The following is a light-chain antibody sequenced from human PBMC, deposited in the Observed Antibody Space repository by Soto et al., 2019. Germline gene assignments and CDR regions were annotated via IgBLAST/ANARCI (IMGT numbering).Light chain of an antibody. J-gene: IGKJ1*01. Sequence: EIVMTQSPATLSLSQGERPTLACRASQSVTVNLAWYQQTPGQAPRLLIYRASTRATGIPARFSGCGSGTEFTLTISSLQSEDFAVYICQQYNDWPPRWTFAQGTTLDIK. CDR3: QQYNDWPPRWT. CDR2: RAS. CDR1: QSVTVN. V-gene: IGKV3-15*01.